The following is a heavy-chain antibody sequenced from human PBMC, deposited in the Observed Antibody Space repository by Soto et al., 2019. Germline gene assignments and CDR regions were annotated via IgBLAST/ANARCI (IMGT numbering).Heavy chain of an antibody. Sequence: EVQLLESGGGLVQPGESLRLSCTASGFTFSSYAMTWVRQALGKGLEWVSSISGSGDYTYFADSVKGRFTISRDNSKETLYLQMGSLRVEGTAIYYCAKDSRSHPQSWFDPWGQGTLVPVSS. D-gene: IGHD2-15*01. CDR1: GFTFSSYA. CDR2: ISGSGDYT. J-gene: IGHJ5*02. V-gene: IGHV3-23*01. CDR3: AKDSRSHPQSWFDP.